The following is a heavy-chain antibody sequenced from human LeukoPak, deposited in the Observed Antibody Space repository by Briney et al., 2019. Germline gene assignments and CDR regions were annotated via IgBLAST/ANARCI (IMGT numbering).Heavy chain of an antibody. Sequence: QSGGSLRLSCAASGFPFSKYAMHWLRQAPGKGLEWVAVISYDGSTKYYADSVKGRFTISRDNSKSTLYLQMNSLRAEDTAVYYCAKDHCVQCWDYYYMDVWGKGTTVTVSS. CDR1: GFPFSKYA. D-gene: IGHD1-26*01. CDR2: ISYDGSTK. CDR3: AKDHCVQCWDYYYMDV. J-gene: IGHJ6*03. V-gene: IGHV3-30*04.